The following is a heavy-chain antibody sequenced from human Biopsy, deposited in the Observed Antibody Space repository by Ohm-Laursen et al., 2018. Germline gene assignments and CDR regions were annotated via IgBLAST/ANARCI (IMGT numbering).Heavy chain of an antibody. Sequence: GSLRLSCAASGFTFSSYAMSWVRQPPGKGLEWVSSLTGSGGSTYYADSVKGRFTIPRDNSKNTLSLQMNSLRAEDTAVYYCAKYDYSSSPRRYFDPWGQGTLVTVSS. J-gene: IGHJ5*02. V-gene: IGHV3-23*01. CDR2: LTGSGGST. CDR3: AKYDYSSSPRRYFDP. CDR1: GFTFSSYA. D-gene: IGHD6-6*01.